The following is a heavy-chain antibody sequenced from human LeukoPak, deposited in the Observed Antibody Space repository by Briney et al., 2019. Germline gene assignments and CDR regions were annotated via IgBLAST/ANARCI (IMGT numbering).Heavy chain of an antibody. Sequence: GGSLRLSCAASGFTFSTYNMNWVRQAPGKGLEWVGRIVSKTDGGTTDYAAPVKGRFTISRDDSENTLYLQMSSLTTEDAAVYYCTTDSPDHLLVWFGEQPTYGLDVWGQGTTVTVSS. J-gene: IGHJ6*02. CDR2: IVSKTDGGTT. CDR3: TTDSPDHLLVWFGEQPTYGLDV. V-gene: IGHV3-15*04. D-gene: IGHD3-10*01. CDR1: GFTFSTYN.